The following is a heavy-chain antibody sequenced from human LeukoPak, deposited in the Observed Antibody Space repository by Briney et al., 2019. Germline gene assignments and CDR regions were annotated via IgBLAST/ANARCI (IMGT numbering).Heavy chain of an antibody. CDR1: GASVSSNSDY. J-gene: IGHJ1*01. D-gene: IGHD4-23*01. Sequence: SETLSLTCTVSGASVSSNSDYSSWIRQPPGKGLEWIGNIYNSGSTNYNPSLKSRVSISVDMSKNRFSLKLNSVTAVDTAVYYWARGPGGTLHHWGQGTLVTVSS. CDR2: IYNSGST. CDR3: ARGPGGTLHH. V-gene: IGHV4-61*01.